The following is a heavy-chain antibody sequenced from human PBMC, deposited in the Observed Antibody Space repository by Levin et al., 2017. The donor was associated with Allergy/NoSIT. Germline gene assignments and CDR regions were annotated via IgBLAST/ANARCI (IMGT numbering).Heavy chain of an antibody. CDR1: GFTFSSYA. Sequence: LSLTCAASGFTFSSYAMHWVRQAPGKGLEWVAVISYDGSNKYYADSVKGRFTISRDNSKNTLYLQMNSLRAEDTAVYYCAREWGAARPGGYFDYWGQGTLVTVSS. D-gene: IGHD6-6*01. J-gene: IGHJ4*02. V-gene: IGHV3-30*04. CDR2: ISYDGSNK. CDR3: AREWGAARPGGYFDY.